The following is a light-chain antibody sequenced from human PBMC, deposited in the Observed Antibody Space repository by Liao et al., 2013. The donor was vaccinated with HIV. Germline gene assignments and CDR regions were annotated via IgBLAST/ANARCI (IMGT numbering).Light chain of an antibody. CDR3: QVWDSSSDHLVV. Sequence: SYVLTQPPSLSVSPGQTARITCSGDALPNQYAYWYQLRPGQAPVLVTYKDSQRPSGIPVRFSGSNSGNTATLTISRVEAGDEADYYCQVWDSSSDHLVVFGGGTKLTVL. J-gene: IGLJ2*01. V-gene: IGLV3-25*02. CDR1: ALPNQY. CDR2: KDS.